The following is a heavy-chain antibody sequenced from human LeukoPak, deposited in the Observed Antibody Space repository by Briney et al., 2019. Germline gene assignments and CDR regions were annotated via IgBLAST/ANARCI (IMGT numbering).Heavy chain of an antibody. J-gene: IGHJ4*02. Sequence: ASVKVSCKASGYTFTSYGISWVRQAPGQGLEWMGWISAYNGNTNYAQKPQGRVTMTTDTSTSTAYMELRSLRSDDTAVYYCARAPITDCSSTSCFRAYYFDYWGQGTLVTVSS. V-gene: IGHV1-18*01. CDR1: GYTFTSYG. CDR3: ARAPITDCSSTSCFRAYYFDY. D-gene: IGHD2-2*01. CDR2: ISAYNGNT.